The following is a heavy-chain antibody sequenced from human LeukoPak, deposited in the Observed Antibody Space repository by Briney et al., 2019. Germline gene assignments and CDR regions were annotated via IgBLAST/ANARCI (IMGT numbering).Heavy chain of an antibody. CDR2: FDPEDGET. J-gene: IGHJ4*02. CDR1: GYTLTELS. CDR3: AQRGGPPRGATPFDY. Sequence: WASVKVSCKVSGYTLTELSMHWVRQAPGKGLEWMGGFDPEDGETIYAQKFQGRVTMTEDTSTDTAYMELSSLRSEDTAVYYCAQRGGPPRGATPFDYWGQGTLVTVSS. D-gene: IGHD1-26*01. V-gene: IGHV1-24*01.